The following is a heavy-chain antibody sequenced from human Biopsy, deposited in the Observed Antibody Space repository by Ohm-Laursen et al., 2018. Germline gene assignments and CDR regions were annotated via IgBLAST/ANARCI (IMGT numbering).Heavy chain of an antibody. Sequence: ASVKVSCKASGYTFTSYDITWVRQASGQGPEWIGWLNPVSGNSNFGQKFRGRVTVTSDTSISTAYMELSGLTSDDTATYYCGRAVRNQLLTDSWGQGTLVIVTS. CDR3: GRAVRNQLLTDS. CDR2: LNPVSGNS. V-gene: IGHV1-8*01. CDR1: GYTFTSYD. J-gene: IGHJ5*01. D-gene: IGHD1-7*01.